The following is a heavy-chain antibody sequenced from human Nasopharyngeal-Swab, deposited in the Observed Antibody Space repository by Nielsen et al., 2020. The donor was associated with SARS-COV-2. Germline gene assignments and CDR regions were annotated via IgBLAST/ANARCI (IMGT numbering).Heavy chain of an antibody. CDR3: ARGTMIYFDY. J-gene: IGHJ4*02. Sequence: WIRQPPGKGPEWIAYVHYSGSTDYNPSLKSRVTVSADTVMNQFSLKLDSVTAADTAVYYCARGTMIYFDYWGQGTLVTVSS. D-gene: IGHD3-22*01. CDR2: VHYSGST. V-gene: IGHV4-59*01.